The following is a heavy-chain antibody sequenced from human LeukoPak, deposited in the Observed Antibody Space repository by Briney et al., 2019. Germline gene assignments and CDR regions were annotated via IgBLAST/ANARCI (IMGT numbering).Heavy chain of an antibody. Sequence: GSLRLSCAASRFTFSNYNMNWVRQAPGKGLEWGSFISSSSSYIYYADSVKGRFTISRDNAKNSLYLQMNSLRVEDTAVYYCARVPDNYDILTGYDTPLGWGQGTLVTVSS. J-gene: IGHJ4*02. CDR3: ARVPDNYDILTGYDTPLG. D-gene: IGHD3-9*01. CDR2: ISSSSSYI. V-gene: IGHV3-21*06. CDR1: RFTFSNYN.